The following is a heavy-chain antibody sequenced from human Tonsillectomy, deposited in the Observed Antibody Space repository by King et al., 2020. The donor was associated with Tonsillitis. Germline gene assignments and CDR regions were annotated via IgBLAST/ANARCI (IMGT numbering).Heavy chain of an antibody. CDR2: INTNAGNTGNP. J-gene: IGHJ4*02. CDR3: VRDDWGSVC. Sequence: VQLVESGSELKKPGASVKVSCKASGYAFTHYAMNWVRQAPGQGLEWMAWINTNAGNTGNPTYAQGFTGRFVLSLDTSASTAYLQISNLKAEDTAVYYCVRDDWGSVCWGQGTLVTVSS. CDR1: GYAFTHYA. V-gene: IGHV7-4-1*02. D-gene: IGHD7-27*01.